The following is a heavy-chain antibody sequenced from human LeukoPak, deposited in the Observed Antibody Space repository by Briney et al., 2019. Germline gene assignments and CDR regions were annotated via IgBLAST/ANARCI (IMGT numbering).Heavy chain of an antibody. CDR2: IYHSGST. V-gene: IGHV4-30-2*01. D-gene: IGHD3-10*01. J-gene: IGHJ5*02. CDR3: ASAAPRYGSGSFSGWFDP. CDR1: GGSISSGSYS. Sequence: SQTLSLTCAVSGGSISSGSYSWSWIRQPPGKGLEWIGYIYHSGSTYYNPSLKSRVTISVGRSKNQFSLKLSSVTAADTAVYYCASAAPRYGSGSFSGWFDPWGQGTLVTVSS.